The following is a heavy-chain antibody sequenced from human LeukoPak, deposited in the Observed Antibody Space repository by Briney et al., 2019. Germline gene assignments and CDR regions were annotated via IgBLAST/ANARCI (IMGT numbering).Heavy chain of an antibody. V-gene: IGHV3-23*01. J-gene: IGHJ5*02. Sequence: PGGSLRLSCAASGFTFSSYAMSWVRQAPGKGLEWVSAISGSGGSTYYADSVKGRFTISRDNSKNTLYLQMNSLRAEDTAVYYCARAPWYYDSSGYYAPGWFDPWGQGTLVTVSS. CDR3: ARAPWYYDSSGYYAPGWFDP. CDR1: GFTFSSYA. CDR2: ISGSGGST. D-gene: IGHD3-22*01.